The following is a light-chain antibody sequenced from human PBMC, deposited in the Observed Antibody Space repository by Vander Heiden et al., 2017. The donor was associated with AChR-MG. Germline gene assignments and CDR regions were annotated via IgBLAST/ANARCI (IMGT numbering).Light chain of an antibody. J-gene: IGKJ4*01. CDR1: QSISSY. CDR3: QQSDSTPPT. CDR2: DAS. V-gene: IGKV1-39*01. Sequence: DIQMTQSPSSLSASVGDRATLTCRASQSISSYLDWYQQKPGQAPKLLIYDASSMQSGVPARFSGSGSGTDFTVTISSLQAEDFAPYYCQQSDSTPPTFGGGTKVEIK.